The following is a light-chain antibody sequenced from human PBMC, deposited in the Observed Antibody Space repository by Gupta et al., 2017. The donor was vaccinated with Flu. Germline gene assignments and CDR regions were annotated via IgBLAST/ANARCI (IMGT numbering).Light chain of an antibody. J-gene: IGLJ3*02. V-gene: IGLV2-14*01. CDR2: EVS. CDR1: SSDIADYKY. CDR3: SSYTNNSPSV. Sequence: TSSDIADYKYVSWYQHHPGRAPKLMIYEVSNRPSVVSNRFSGSKSGNTASLTISGLQAEDEADYYCSSYTNNSPSVFGGGTKLTVL.